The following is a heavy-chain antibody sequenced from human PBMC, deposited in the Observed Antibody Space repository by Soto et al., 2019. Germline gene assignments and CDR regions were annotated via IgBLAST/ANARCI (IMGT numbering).Heavy chain of an antibody. J-gene: IGHJ4*02. CDR3: ARQFDHDRSGYYYAY. Sequence: ASVKVSCKASGFSFSDYFMHWVRQAPGQGLEWMGIINPSGDSRNYAQKFQGRVTITADTATSTVYMDLRSLTSEDTGVYYCARQFDHDRSGYYYAYWGQGTQVTVSS. CDR1: GFSFSDYF. CDR2: INPSGDSR. V-gene: IGHV1-46*01. D-gene: IGHD3-22*01.